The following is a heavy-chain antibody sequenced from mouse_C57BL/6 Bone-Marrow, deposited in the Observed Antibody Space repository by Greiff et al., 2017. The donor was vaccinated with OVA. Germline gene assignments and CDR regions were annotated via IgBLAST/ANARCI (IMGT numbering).Heavy chain of an antibody. CDR3: ARGAVVDHCAMDD. CDR1: GYTFTNYW. CDR2: IYPGGGYP. Sequence: QVQLQQSGAELVRPGTSVKMSCKASGYTFTNYWIGWAKQRPGHGLEWIGDIYPGGGYPNYNEKFKGKATLTADKSSSTAYMQFSSLTSEDSAIYYCARGAVVDHCAMDDWGQGTSVTVSS. D-gene: IGHD1-1*01. J-gene: IGHJ4*01. V-gene: IGHV1-63*01.